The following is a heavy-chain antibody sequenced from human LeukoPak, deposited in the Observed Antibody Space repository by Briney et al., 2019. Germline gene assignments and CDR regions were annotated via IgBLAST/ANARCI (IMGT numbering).Heavy chain of an antibody. CDR1: GYTFTGYY. CDR2: INPNSGGT. CDR3: GRDPGETTRLNYLEF. Sequence: GASVKVSCKASGYTFTGYYMHWVRQAPGQGLEWMGWINPNSGGTDYAQNFQGRVTMTRDTSIITAYMELSRLRSDDTAVYYCGRDPGETTRLNYLEFRGQGTLV. D-gene: IGHD1-7*01. J-gene: IGHJ4*01. V-gene: IGHV1-2*02.